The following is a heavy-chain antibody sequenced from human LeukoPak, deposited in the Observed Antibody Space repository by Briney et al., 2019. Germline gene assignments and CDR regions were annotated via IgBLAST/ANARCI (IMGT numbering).Heavy chain of an antibody. J-gene: IGHJ4*02. CDR3: AAANLRLGELSLYY. Sequence: PGGSLRLSCAASGFTFSSYDMHWVRQATGKGREWVSAIGTAGDTYYPGSVKGRFTISRENAKNSLYLQMNSLRAGDTAVYYCAAANLRLGELSLYYWGQGTLVTVSS. CDR2: IGTAGDT. D-gene: IGHD3-16*02. CDR1: GFTFSSYD. V-gene: IGHV3-13*01.